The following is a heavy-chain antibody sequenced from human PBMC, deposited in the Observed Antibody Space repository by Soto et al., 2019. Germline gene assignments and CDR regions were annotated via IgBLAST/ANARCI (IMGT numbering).Heavy chain of an antibody. CDR3: AKKGSSSGSYYRVFDY. CDR2: ISGSGGST. D-gene: IGHD3-10*01. V-gene: IGHV3-23*01. J-gene: IGHJ4*02. CDR1: GFTFSSYA. Sequence: GSLRLSCAASGFTFSSYAMSWVRQAPGKGLEWVSAISGSGGSTYYADSVRGRFTISRDNSKNTLYLQMNSLRAEDTAVYYCAKKGSSSGSYYRVFDYWGQGTLVTVS.